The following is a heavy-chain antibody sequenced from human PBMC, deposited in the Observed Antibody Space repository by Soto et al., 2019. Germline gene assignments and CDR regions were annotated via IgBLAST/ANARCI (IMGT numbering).Heavy chain of an antibody. CDR2: IWYDGSNK. CDR1: GFTFSTNG. Sequence: QVQLVESGGGVVQPGRSLRLSCAASGFTFSTNGMHWVRQAPGKGLEWVAVIWYDGSNKYYADSVKGRFTISRDNSKNMMYLQMNSLRAEDTAVYYCARDSEGGSYSLYYFYYWGQGTLVTVSS. J-gene: IGHJ4*02. D-gene: IGHD1-26*01. CDR3: ARDSEGGSYSLYYFYY. V-gene: IGHV3-33*01.